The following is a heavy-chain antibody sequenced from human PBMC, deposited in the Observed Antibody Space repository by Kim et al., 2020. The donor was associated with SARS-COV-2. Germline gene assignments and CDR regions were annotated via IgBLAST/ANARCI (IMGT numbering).Heavy chain of an antibody. J-gene: IGHJ3*02. Sequence: GGSLRLSCAASGFTFSSYAMHWVRQAPGKGLEWVAVISYDGSNKYYADSVKGRFTISRDNSKNTLYLQMNSLRAEDTAVYYCARDRHDYYDSSGYYYVSAFDIWGQGTMVTVSS. CDR2: ISYDGSNK. CDR3: ARDRHDYYDSSGYYYVSAFDI. CDR1: GFTFSSYA. D-gene: IGHD3-22*01. V-gene: IGHV3-30-3*01.